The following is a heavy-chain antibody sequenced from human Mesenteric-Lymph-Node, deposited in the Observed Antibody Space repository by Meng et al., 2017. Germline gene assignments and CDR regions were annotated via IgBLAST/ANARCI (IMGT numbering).Heavy chain of an antibody. Sequence: VNRVRSGAAVKTLGSPVTVASKASGGTFSSDAISWVRQAPGQGLEWRGGTIPSFGTANYAQKFQGRVTITADESTSTAYMELSSLRSEDTAVYYCARKVWDGAAGPYYFDYWGQGTLVTVSS. CDR3: ARKVWDGAAGPYYFDY. D-gene: IGHD6-13*01. CDR2: TIPSFGTA. J-gene: IGHJ4*02. CDR1: GGTFSSDA. V-gene: IGHV1-69*01.